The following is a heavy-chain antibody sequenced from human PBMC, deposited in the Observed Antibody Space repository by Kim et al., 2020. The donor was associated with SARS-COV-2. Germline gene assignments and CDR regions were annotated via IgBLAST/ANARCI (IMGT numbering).Heavy chain of an antibody. D-gene: IGHD4-17*01. Sequence: YNPALKKRVTNSVDTSKNQFSLKLRSVTAADTAVYYCARDGDRGDYTFYWGQRTLVTVSS. V-gene: IGHV4-59*01. J-gene: IGHJ4*02. CDR3: ARDGDRGDYTFY.